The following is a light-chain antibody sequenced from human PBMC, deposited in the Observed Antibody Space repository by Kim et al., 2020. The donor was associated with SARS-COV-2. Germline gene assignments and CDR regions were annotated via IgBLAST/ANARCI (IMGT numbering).Light chain of an antibody. CDR1: SADIADSNY. CDR2: DVS. V-gene: IGLV2-14*03. Sequence: SITVSCTGTSADIADSNYVSWYQQHPGKAPKLMIYDVSNRPSGVSYRFSGSKSGNTASLTISGLQAEDEADYYCSSYTSGSTLYVFGTGTKVTVL. CDR3: SSYTSGSTLYV. J-gene: IGLJ1*01.